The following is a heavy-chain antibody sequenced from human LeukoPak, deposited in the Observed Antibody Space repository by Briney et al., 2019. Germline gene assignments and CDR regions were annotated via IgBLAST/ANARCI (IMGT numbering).Heavy chain of an antibody. CDR3: ARLSSSGFF. CDR1: GYSISSGYY. D-gene: IGHD3-22*01. Sequence: PETLSLTCAVSGYSISSGYYWGWIRQPPGKGLEWIGSIYHSGSTYYNPSLKSRVTISVDTSKNQFSLKLSSVTAADTAVYYCARLSSSGFFWGQGTLVTISS. J-gene: IGHJ4*02. CDR2: IYHSGST. V-gene: IGHV4-38-2*01.